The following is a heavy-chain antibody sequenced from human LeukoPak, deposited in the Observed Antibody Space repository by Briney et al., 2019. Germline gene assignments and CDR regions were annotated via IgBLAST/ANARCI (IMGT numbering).Heavy chain of an antibody. V-gene: IGHV4-59*08. CDR1: GGSFSGYY. J-gene: IGHJ4*02. CDR3: ARLWYSSGPDY. CDR2: IYYSGST. D-gene: IGHD6-19*01. Sequence: PSETLSLTCAVYGGSFSGYYWSWLRQPPGKGLEWIGYIYYSGSTNYNPSLKSRVTISVDTSKNQFSLKLSSVTAADTAVYYCARLWYSSGPDYWGQGTLVTVSS.